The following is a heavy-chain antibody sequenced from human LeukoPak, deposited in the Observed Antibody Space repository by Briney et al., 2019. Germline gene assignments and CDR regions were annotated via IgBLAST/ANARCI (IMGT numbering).Heavy chain of an antibody. CDR1: GGSISSYY. Sequence: SETLSLTCTVSGGSISSYYWSWIRQPPGKGLEWIGYIYYSGSTNYNPSLKSRVTISVDTSKNQFSLKLSSVTAADTAVYYCARLPQIPSFDIWGQGTMVTVSS. J-gene: IGHJ3*02. CDR3: ARLPQIPSFDI. V-gene: IGHV4-59*01. CDR2: IYYSGST. D-gene: IGHD2-21*01.